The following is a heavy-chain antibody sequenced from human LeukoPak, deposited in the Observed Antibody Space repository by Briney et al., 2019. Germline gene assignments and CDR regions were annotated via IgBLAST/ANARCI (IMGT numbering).Heavy chain of an antibody. J-gene: IGHJ4*02. Sequence: ASVKVSCKASGYTFTRYYLHWVRQAPGQGLEWMGIIFPSAGNTNYAQKFQGRVTMTRDMSTSTVYMELSSLTSEDTAVYYCVRGFSGGYFDYWGQGTLVTVSS. D-gene: IGHD3-16*01. CDR3: VRGFSGGYFDY. V-gene: IGHV1-46*01. CDR2: IFPSAGNT. CDR1: GYTFTRYY.